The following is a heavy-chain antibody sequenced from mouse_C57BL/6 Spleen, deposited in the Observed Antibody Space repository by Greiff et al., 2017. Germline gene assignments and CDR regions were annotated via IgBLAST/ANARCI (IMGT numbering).Heavy chain of an antibody. Sequence: QVQLQQPGAELVMPGASVKLSSKASGYTFTSYWMHWVKQRPGQGLEWIGEIDPSDSYTNYNQKFKGKSTLTVDKSSSTAYMQLSSLTSEDSAVYYCARRDAYYFDYGGQGTTLTVSS. CDR1: GYTFTSYW. J-gene: IGHJ2*01. V-gene: IGHV1-69*01. CDR2: IDPSDSYT. CDR3: ARRDAYYFDY.